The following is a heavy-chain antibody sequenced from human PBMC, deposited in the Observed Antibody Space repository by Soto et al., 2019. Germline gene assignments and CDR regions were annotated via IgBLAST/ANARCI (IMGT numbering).Heavy chain of an antibody. V-gene: IGHV3-23*01. J-gene: IGHJ4*02. CDR2: ITGSGGTT. D-gene: IGHD1-26*01. CDR1: GFTFRVNA. Sequence: GGSLRLSCAASGFTFRVNAMSWVRQAPGKGLEWVSSITGSGGTTFYADSVKGRFNISRDNSKNTLYLQMNSLRAEDTAVYHCSTTLGVTSGWDYWGQGNQVTVSS. CDR3: STTLGVTSGWDY.